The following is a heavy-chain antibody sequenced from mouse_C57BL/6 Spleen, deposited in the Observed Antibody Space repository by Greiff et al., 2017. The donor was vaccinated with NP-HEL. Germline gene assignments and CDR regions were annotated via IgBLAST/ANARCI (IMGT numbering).Heavy chain of an antibody. CDR2: IDPSDSET. J-gene: IGHJ1*03. D-gene: IGHD1-1*01. CDR3: ARYGITTVPYWYFDV. Sequence: QVQLQQPGAELVRPGSSVKLSCKASGYTFTSYWMHWVKQRPIQGLEWIGNIDPSDSETHYNQKFKDKATLTVDKSSSTAYMQLSSLTSEDSAVYYCARYGITTVPYWYFDVWGTGTTVTVSS. CDR1: GYTFTSYW. V-gene: IGHV1-52*01.